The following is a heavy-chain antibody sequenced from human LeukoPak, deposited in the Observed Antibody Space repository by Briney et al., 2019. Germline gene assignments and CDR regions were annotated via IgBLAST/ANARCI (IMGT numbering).Heavy chain of an antibody. Sequence: SKTLSLTCAVYGGSFSGYYWSWIRQPPGKGLEWIGEINHSGSTNYNPSLKSRVTISVDTSRNQFSLKLSSVTAADTAVYYCARPSGYSYGYFFYWGQGTLVTVSS. CDR1: GGSFSGYY. CDR2: INHSGST. V-gene: IGHV4-34*01. D-gene: IGHD5-18*01. CDR3: ARPSGYSYGYFFY. J-gene: IGHJ4*02.